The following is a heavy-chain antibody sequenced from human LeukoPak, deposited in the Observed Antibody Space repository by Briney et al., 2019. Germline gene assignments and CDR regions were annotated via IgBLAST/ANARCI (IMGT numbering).Heavy chain of an antibody. Sequence: SVKVSCKASGGTFSSYAISWVRQAPGQGLVWMGGIIPIFGTANYAQKFQGRVTITTDESTSTAYMELSSLRSEDTAVYYCAKSALGATAWFDPWGQGTLVTVSS. CDR3: AKSALGATAWFDP. CDR1: GGTFSSYA. CDR2: IIPIFGTA. V-gene: IGHV1-69*05. D-gene: IGHD1-26*01. J-gene: IGHJ5*02.